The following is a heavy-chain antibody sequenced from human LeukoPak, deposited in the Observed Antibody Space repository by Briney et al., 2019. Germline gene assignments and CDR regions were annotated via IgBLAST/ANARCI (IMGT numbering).Heavy chain of an antibody. CDR2: IRYDGSNK. D-gene: IGHD3-3*01. Sequence: GGSLRLSCAASGFTFSNYGMHWVRQAPGKGLEWVAFIRYDGSNKYYADSVKGRFTISRDNSKNTLYLQMNSLRAEDTAVYYCAKPYDYLFDYWGQGTLVTVSS. V-gene: IGHV3-30*02. J-gene: IGHJ4*02. CDR3: AKPYDYLFDY. CDR1: GFTFSNYG.